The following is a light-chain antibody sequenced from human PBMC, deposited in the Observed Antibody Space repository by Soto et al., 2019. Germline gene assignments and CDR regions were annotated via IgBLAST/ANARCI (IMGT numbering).Light chain of an antibody. Sequence: QSVLTQPPSASGTPGQRVTISCSGSSSNIGSNTVNWYQQFPGTAPKLLIHSNNLRPSGVPDRFSGSKSGTSASLAISGLQSEDEADYYCSSYTSSSTVVFGGGTQLTVL. J-gene: IGLJ2*01. V-gene: IGLV1-44*01. CDR1: SSNIGSNT. CDR2: SNN. CDR3: SSYTSSSTVV.